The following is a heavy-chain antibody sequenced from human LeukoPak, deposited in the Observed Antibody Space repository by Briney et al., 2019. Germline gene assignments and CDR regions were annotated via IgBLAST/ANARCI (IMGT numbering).Heavy chain of an antibody. CDR3: ARTTVVNDYYYYYMDV. CDR2: IYYHENT. V-gene: IGHV4-39*07. Sequence: PSETLSLTCTVSGGSISSSSDYWGWIRQAPGKGLEWIGSIYYHENTYYNSSLKSRVTISVDTSKNQFSLKLSSVTAADTAVYYCARTTVVNDYYYYYMDVWGKGTTVTISS. D-gene: IGHD4-23*01. CDR1: GGSISSSSDY. J-gene: IGHJ6*03.